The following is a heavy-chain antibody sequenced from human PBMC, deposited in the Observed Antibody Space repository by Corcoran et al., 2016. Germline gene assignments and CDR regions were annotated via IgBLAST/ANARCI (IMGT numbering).Heavy chain of an antibody. J-gene: IGHJ4*02. V-gene: IGHV1-2*02. D-gene: IGHD3-10*01. CDR1: GYTFIGYY. Sequence: QVQLVQSGVEVKQPGASVKVSCKASGYTFIGYYPHWVRQVPGQGLEWMGWINPKTGNTDYAQKFQGRVTMTRDTSISTAYMELSRLRSDESAVYYCARSGEDFNMVLDYWGQGTLVTVSS. CDR2: INPKTGNT. CDR3: ARSGEDFNMVLDY.